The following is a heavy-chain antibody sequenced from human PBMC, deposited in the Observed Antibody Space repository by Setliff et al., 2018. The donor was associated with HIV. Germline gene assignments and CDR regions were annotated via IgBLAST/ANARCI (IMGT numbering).Heavy chain of an antibody. V-gene: IGHV4-31*02. Sequence: WVRQHPGKGLEWIGYIYHNGSTYYNPSLKSRVIISVDTSKNQFTLKLSSVTAADTAVYYCARGGGSRAATSSYHYMDVWGKGTTVTV. CDR2: IYHNGST. CDR3: ARGGGSRAATSSYHYMDV. J-gene: IGHJ6*03. D-gene: IGHD2-15*01.